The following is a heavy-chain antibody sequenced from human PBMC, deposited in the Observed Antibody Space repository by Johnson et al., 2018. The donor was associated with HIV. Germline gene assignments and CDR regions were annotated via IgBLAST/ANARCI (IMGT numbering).Heavy chain of an antibody. J-gene: IGHJ3*02. V-gene: IGHV3-66*01. CDR3: ARDPFPRFYAFDI. CDR2: IFGGGTT. Sequence: VQLVESGGGVVRPGGSLRLSCAASGFTVSSNYMSWVRQAPGKGLAWVSVIFGGGTTYYTDSVKGRFTISRDNSKNTLYLQMNSLRAEDTAVYYCARDPFPRFYAFDIWGQGTMVIVSS. CDR1: GFTVSSNY.